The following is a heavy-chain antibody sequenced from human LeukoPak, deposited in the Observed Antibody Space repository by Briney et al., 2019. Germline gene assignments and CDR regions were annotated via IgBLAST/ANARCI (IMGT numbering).Heavy chain of an antibody. J-gene: IGHJ4*02. CDR3: ARVPVYCSGGSCYFDY. CDR1: GFTVSSSS. CDR2: INHSGST. Sequence: GSLRLSCGGSGFTVSSSSMNWVRQAPGKGLEWIGEINHSGSTNYNPSLKSRVTISVDTSKNQFSPKLSSVTATDTAVYYCARVPVYCSGGSCYFDYWGQGTLVTVSS. V-gene: IGHV4-34*01. D-gene: IGHD2-15*01.